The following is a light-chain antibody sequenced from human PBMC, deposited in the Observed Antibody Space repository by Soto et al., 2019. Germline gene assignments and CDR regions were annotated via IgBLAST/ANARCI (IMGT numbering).Light chain of an antibody. V-gene: IGKV1-6*02. CDR2: AAS. Sequence: IKMTQSPSTLSASVGGRVTITCRASQSTNSWLAWYQQKPGKAPKVLIYAASNLQSGVPSRFSGSGSGTDCNLTISSLQPEDVATYYCLQDYNYPRTLGQGTKVDIK. CDR1: QSTNSW. J-gene: IGKJ1*01. CDR3: LQDYNYPRT.